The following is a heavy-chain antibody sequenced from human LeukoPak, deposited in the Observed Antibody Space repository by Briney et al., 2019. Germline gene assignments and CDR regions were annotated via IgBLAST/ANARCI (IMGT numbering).Heavy chain of an antibody. CDR3: AKDTSGSYEYYFDY. Sequence: GGSLRLSCAASGFTFSSYWAASVRQAPGKWLEWVAKINQDGSDKNCVNSVKGRFRNSRNNAKNSLYLQMSSLRAEETAVYYCAKDTSGSYEYYFDYWGQGALVTVSS. CDR1: GFTFSSYW. J-gene: IGHJ4*02. CDR2: INQDGSDK. V-gene: IGHV3-7*03. D-gene: IGHD1-26*01.